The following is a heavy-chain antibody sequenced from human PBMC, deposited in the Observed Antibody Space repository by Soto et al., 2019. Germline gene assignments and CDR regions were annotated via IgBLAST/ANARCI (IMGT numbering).Heavy chain of an antibody. J-gene: IGHJ5*02. CDR3: ARDGCSGSNCLNWFDP. V-gene: IGHV3-48*01. D-gene: IGHD2-15*01. CDR2: ISSSSTTK. Sequence: EVQLVESGGGLVQPGGSLRLSCAASGFTFSNYSMNWVRQAPGKGLEWVSYISSSSTTKYYADSVKGRFTISRDKAKNSLYLQMNSLSAEDTAVYYCARDGCSGSNCLNWFDPCCQGTLVTVST. CDR1: GFTFSNYS.